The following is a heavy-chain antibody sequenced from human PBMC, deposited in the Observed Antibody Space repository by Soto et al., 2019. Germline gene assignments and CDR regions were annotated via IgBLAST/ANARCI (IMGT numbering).Heavy chain of an antibody. CDR3: ARDRARTAIPYYYYGMDV. D-gene: IGHD5-18*01. J-gene: IGHJ6*02. Sequence: ASVKVSCKASGYTFTSYGISWVRQAPGQGLEWMGWINPNSGGTNYAQKFQGWVTMTRDTSISTAYMELSRLRSDDTAVYYCARDRARTAIPYYYYGMDVWGQGTTVTVSS. CDR2: INPNSGGT. V-gene: IGHV1-2*04. CDR1: GYTFTSYG.